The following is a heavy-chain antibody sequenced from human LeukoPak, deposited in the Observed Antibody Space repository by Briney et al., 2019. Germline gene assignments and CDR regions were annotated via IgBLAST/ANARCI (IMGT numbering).Heavy chain of an antibody. D-gene: IGHD3-3*02. CDR1: GYTFTGYY. CDR2: INPNSGNT. J-gene: IGHJ4*02. Sequence: ASVKVSCKASGYTFTGYYMHWVRQAPGQGLEWMGWINPNSGNTNYAQKLQGRVTMTTDTSTSTAYMELRSLRSDDTAVYYCARAANDVLTFSVDYWGQGTLVTVSS. V-gene: IGHV1-18*04. CDR3: ARAANDVLTFSVDY.